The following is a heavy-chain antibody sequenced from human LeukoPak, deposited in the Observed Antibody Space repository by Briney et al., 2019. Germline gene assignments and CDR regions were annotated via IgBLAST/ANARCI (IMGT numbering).Heavy chain of an antibody. CDR3: ARTGMTTRHLDY. Sequence: GESLKISCQASGYSFAIYWIAWVRQMPGKGLEWMGVIYPVDSDTRYSPSFQGQVTISADKSISTAYLQWSSLKASDTAMYYCARTGMTTRHLDYWGQGTLVTVSS. CDR2: IYPVDSDT. D-gene: IGHD4-17*01. CDR1: GYSFAIYW. J-gene: IGHJ4*02. V-gene: IGHV5-51*01.